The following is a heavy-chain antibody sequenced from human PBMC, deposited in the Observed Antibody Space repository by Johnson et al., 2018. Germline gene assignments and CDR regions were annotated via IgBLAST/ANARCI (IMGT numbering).Heavy chain of an antibody. Sequence: QVQLQEWGPGLVKPSETLSLTCTVSGGSISNYSWSWIRQPPGKGLEWIGYIYYSGSTKYNTSLKSRVPISIKTSKNQLSLKLSSVTAKDTAVYYCARGTFGDPGSRNYYYYYYMDVWGKGATVTVSS. J-gene: IGHJ6*03. CDR2: IYYSGST. CDR1: GGSISNYS. CDR3: ARGTFGDPGSRNYYYYYYMDV. V-gene: IGHV4-59*01. D-gene: IGHD3-3*02.